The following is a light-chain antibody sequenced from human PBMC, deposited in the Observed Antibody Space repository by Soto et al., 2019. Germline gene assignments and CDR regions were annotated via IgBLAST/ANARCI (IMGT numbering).Light chain of an antibody. Sequence: DIVMTQSPLSLPVTPGEPASISCRSSQSLLHSKGYNYLDWYLQKPGQSPHLLIYLGSYRASGVPDRFSASGSGTDFTLKISRVEAEDVGVYYCMQALQSPYTFGKGTKVDIK. V-gene: IGKV2-28*01. CDR1: QSLLHSKGYNY. CDR3: MQALQSPYT. J-gene: IGKJ2*01. CDR2: LGS.